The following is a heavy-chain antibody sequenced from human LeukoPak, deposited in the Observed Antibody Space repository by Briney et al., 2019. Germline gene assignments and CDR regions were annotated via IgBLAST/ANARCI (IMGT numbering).Heavy chain of an antibody. CDR1: GGSISSYY. Sequence: SETLSLTCTVSGGSISSYYWSWIRQPLGKGLEWIGYIYYSGSTNYNPSLKSRVTISVDTSKNQFSLKLSSVTAADTAVYYCARDATAMDYWYFDLWGRGTLVTVSS. D-gene: IGHD5-18*01. CDR2: IYYSGST. V-gene: IGHV4-59*01. J-gene: IGHJ2*01. CDR3: ARDATAMDYWYFDL.